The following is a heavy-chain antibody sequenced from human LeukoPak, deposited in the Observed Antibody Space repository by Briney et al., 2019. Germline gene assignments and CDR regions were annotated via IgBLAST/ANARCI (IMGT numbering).Heavy chain of an antibody. V-gene: IGHV3-15*01. J-gene: IGHJ4*02. D-gene: IGHD3-10*01. CDR1: GFIFSNAW. CDR2: IKSKTDGGTT. Sequence: GGSLRLSCAASGFIFSNAWMSWVRQAPGKGLEWVGRIKSKTDGGTTDYAAPVKGRFTISRHDSKNTLYLQMNSLKTEDTAIYYCIVRTYYYGSGSYNRFDYWGQGTLVTVSS. CDR3: IVRTYYYGSGSYNRFDY.